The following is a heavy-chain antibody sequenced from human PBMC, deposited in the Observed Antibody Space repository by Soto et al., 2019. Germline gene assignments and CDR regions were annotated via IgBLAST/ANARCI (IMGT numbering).Heavy chain of an antibody. D-gene: IGHD2-2*01. J-gene: IGHJ4*02. Sequence: QVQLVQSGAEVKKPGASVKVSCKASGYTFTGYYMHWVRQAPGQGLEWMGWINPNSGGTNYAQKFQGSVTMTRDTSISTAYMELSRLRSDDTAVYYCARGQVGYCSSTSCYADYWGQGTLVTVSS. CDR2: INPNSGGT. CDR1: GYTFTGYY. V-gene: IGHV1-2*02. CDR3: ARGQVGYCSSTSCYADY.